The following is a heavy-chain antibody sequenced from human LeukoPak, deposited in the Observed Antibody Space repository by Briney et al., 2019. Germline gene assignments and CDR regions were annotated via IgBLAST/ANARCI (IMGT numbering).Heavy chain of an antibody. D-gene: IGHD6-13*01. Sequence: PGGSLRLSCAASGFTFSSYAMSWVRQAPGKGLEWVSAISGSGGSTYYADSVKGRFTISRDNSKNTLYLQMNSLRAEDTAVYYCAKDQAGTYQPGRSIGYWGQGTLVTVSS. CDR3: AKDQAGTYQPGRSIGY. CDR2: ISGSGGST. V-gene: IGHV3-23*01. CDR1: GFTFSSYA. J-gene: IGHJ4*02.